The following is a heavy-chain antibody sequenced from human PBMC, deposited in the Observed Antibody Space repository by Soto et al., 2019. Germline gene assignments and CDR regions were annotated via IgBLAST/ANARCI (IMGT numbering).Heavy chain of an antibody. CDR2: IWYDGSNK. J-gene: IGHJ6*03. CDR3: ARDVSGYDLGPFGYYYMDV. V-gene: IGHV3-33*01. CDR1: GFTSSSYG. D-gene: IGHD5-12*01. Sequence: PGGSLRLSCAASGFTSSSYGMHWVRQAPGKGLEWVAVIWYDGSNKYYADSVKGRFTISRDNSKNTLYLQMNSLRAEDTAVYYCARDVSGYDLGPFGYYYMDVWGKGNPGHRLL.